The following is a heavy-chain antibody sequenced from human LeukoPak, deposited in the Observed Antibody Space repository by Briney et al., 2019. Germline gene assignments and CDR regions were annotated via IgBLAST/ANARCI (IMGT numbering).Heavy chain of an antibody. V-gene: IGHV1-46*01. CDR2: INPSGGST. J-gene: IGHJ4*02. CDR3: ARDAPPGYFDY. Sequence: ASVKVSCKASGYTFTSYYMHWVRQAPGQGLEWMGIINPSGGSTSYAQKFQGRVTTTRDMSTSTVYMELSSLRSEDTAVYYCARDAPPGYFDYWGQGTLVTVSS. CDR1: GYTFTSYY.